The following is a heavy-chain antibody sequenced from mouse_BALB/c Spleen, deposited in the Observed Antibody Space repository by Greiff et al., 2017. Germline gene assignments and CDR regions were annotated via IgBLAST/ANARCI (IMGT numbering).Heavy chain of an antibody. CDR3: ARASYYYPFAY. D-gene: IGHD2-1*01. CDR2: ISYSGST. V-gene: IGHV3-2*02. Sequence: EVQLVESGPGLVKPSQSLSLTCTVTGYSITSDYAWNWIRQFPGNKLEWMGYISYSGSTSYNPSLKSRISITRDTSKNQFFLQLNSVTTEDTATYYCARASYYYPFAYWGQGTLVTVSA. CDR1: GYSITSDYA. J-gene: IGHJ3*01.